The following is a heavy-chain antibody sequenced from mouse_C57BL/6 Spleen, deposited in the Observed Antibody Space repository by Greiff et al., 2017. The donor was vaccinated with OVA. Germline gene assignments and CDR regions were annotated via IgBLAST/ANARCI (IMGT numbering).Heavy chain of an antibody. D-gene: IGHD3-2*02. CDR3: TKTAQALYFDY. Sequence: EVQLVESGGGLVQPGGSMKLSCVASGFTFSNYWMNWVRQSPEKGLEWVAQIRLKSDNYATHYAESVKGRFTISRDDSKSSVYLQMNNLRAEDTGIYYCTKTAQALYFDYWGQGTTLTVSS. CDR1: GFTFSNYW. CDR2: IRLKSDNYAT. J-gene: IGHJ2*01. V-gene: IGHV6-3*01.